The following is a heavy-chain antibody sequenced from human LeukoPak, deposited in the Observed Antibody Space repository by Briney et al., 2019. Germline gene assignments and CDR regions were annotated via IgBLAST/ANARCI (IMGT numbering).Heavy chain of an antibody. J-gene: IGHJ6*02. D-gene: IGHD3-10*01. CDR3: ARGSRSSMVRGVLGYGMDV. Sequence: SETLSLTCAVYGGSFSGYYWSWIRQPPGKGLEWIGEINHSGSTNYNPSLKSRVTISVDTSKNQFSLKLSSVTAADTAVYYCARGSRSSMVRGVLGYGMDVWGQGTTVTVSS. CDR1: GGSFSGYY. V-gene: IGHV4-34*01. CDR2: INHSGST.